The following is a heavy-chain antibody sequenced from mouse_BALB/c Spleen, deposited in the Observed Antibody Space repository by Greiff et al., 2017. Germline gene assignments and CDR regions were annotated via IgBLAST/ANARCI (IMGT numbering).Heavy chain of an antibody. Sequence: QVQLKESGAELVKPGASVKLSCKASGYTFTEYIIHWVKQRSGQGLEWIGWFYPGSGSIKYNEKFKDKATLTADKSSSTVYMELSRLTSEDSAVYFCARHALYYYGSSHYAMDYWGQGTSVTVSS. CDR1: GYTFTEYI. V-gene: IGHV1-62-2*01. CDR3: ARHALYYYGSSHYAMDY. CDR2: FYPGSGSI. J-gene: IGHJ4*01. D-gene: IGHD1-1*01.